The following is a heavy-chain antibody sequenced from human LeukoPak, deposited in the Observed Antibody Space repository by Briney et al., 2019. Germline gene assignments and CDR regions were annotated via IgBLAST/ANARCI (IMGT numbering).Heavy chain of an antibody. CDR2: ICCGGGSK. CDR1: GFSFSSYA. D-gene: IGHD6-13*01. J-gene: IGHJ4*02. Sequence: GGSLRLSCAASGFSFSSYAMNWVRQAPGKGLEWVAGICCGGGSKYFADSVKGRFTISRDNSKNTVYLHMNSLRAEDTAVYYCAKVAPLGSSWYAFNYWGQGPLVTVSS. CDR3: AKVAPLGSSWYAFNY. V-gene: IGHV3-23*01.